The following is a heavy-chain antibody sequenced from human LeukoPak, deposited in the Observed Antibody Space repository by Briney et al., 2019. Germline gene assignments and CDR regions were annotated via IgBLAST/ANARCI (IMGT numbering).Heavy chain of an antibody. V-gene: IGHV3-9*01. CDR2: ISWNSGSI. D-gene: IGHD3-3*01. Sequence: QPGGSLRLSCAASGFTFSSYAMSWVRQAPGKGLEWVSGISWNSGSIGYADSVKGRFTISRDNAKNSLYLQMNSLRAEDTALYYCAKDFTPSLYDFWSGYYTPDESGMDVWGQGTTVTVSS. CDR1: GFTFSSYA. J-gene: IGHJ6*02. CDR3: AKDFTPSLYDFWSGYYTPDESGMDV.